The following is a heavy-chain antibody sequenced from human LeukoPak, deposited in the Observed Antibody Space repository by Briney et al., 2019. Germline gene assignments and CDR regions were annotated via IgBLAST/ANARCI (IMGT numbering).Heavy chain of an antibody. CDR2: SSSGGSA. J-gene: IGHJ6*02. D-gene: IGHD1-7*01. V-gene: IGHV4-39*07. CDR1: GGSISSRSYY. Sequence: SETLSLTCIVPGGSISSRSYYWAWIRQSPGKGLEWIGTSSSGGSAYYNPSLTSRVSISKDTSDNQFSLRLYSVTAADTAVYYCARKQTGTMYDVWGQGTQVTVSS. CDR3: ARKQTGTMYDV.